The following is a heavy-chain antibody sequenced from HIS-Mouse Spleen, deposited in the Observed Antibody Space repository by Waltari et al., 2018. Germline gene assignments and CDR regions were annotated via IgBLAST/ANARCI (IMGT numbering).Heavy chain of an antibody. CDR3: ARVATDYDSSLGFDY. Sequence: QVQLQESGPGLVKPSETLSLTCTVSGGSISSYYWSWIRQPPGKGLEWIGYIYYSGSTNYNPALKSRGTISVDTSKNQFSLKLSSLTAADTAVYYCARVATDYDSSLGFDYWGQGTLVTVSS. CDR1: GGSISSYY. CDR2: IYYSGST. J-gene: IGHJ4*02. V-gene: IGHV4-59*01. D-gene: IGHD3-22*01.